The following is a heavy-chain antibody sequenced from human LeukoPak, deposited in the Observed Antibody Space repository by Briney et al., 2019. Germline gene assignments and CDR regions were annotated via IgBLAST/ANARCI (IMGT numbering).Heavy chain of an antibody. CDR3: ARGRRWLPSPFDY. CDR1: GGAISSYF. D-gene: IGHD5-24*01. V-gene: IGHV4-59*01. Sequence: SETLSLTCTVSGGAISSYFWSWIRQPPGKGLEWIGYIQHSGNSNYNSSLKSRVPLSVDPSQHHFSLKLSSVTAADTAVYYCARGRRWLPSPFDYWGQGTLVTVSS. CDR2: IQHSGNS. J-gene: IGHJ4*02.